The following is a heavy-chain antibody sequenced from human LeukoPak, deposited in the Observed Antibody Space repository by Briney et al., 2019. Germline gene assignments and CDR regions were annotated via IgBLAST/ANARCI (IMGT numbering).Heavy chain of an antibody. V-gene: IGHV3-53*01. J-gene: IGHJ4*02. CDR1: GFTVSANY. Sequence: GGSLRLSCAASGFTVSANYMSWVRQAPGKGLEWVSVIYSGGGTYYADSVKGRFTLSRDNSKNTLYLQMNSLRAEDTAVYYCARGGVYGDYARRYFDSGGQGTLVTVS. CDR2: IYSGGGT. D-gene: IGHD4-17*01. CDR3: ARGGVYGDYARRYFDS.